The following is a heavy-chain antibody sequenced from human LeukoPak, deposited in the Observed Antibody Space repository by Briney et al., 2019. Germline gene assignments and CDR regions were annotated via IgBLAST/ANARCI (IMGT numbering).Heavy chain of an antibody. J-gene: IGHJ5*02. CDR3: ARGAPVKNYVWGSYRYAQNRFDP. V-gene: IGHV1-18*01. D-gene: IGHD3-16*02. Sequence: ASVKVSCEASGYTFTSYGISWVRQAPGQGLEWMGWISAYNGNTNYAQKLQGRVTMTTDTSTSTAYMELRSLRSDDTAVYYCARGAPVKNYVWGSYRYAQNRFDPWGQGTLVTVSS. CDR1: GYTFTSYG. CDR2: ISAYNGNT.